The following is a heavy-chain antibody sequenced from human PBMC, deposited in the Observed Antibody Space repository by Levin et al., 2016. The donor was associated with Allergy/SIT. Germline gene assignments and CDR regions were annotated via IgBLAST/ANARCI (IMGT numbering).Heavy chain of an antibody. D-gene: IGHD3-22*01. CDR2: IRSNGGST. V-gene: IGHV3-64D*06. CDR3: VKDLAFAPSGYDNMDFYYYGMDV. Sequence: WIRQPPGKGLEYVSAIRSNGGSTYYADSVKGRFTISRDNSKNTLYLQMSSLTAEDTAVYYCVKDLAFAPSGYDNMDFYYYGMDVWGQGTTVTVSS. J-gene: IGHJ6*02.